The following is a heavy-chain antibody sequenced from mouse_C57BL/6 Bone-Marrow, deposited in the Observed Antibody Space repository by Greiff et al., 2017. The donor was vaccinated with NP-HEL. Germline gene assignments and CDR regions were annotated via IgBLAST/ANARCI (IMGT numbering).Heavy chain of an antibody. J-gene: IGHJ3*01. CDR3: ARRLRSWFAY. CDR1: GYTFTSYW. CDR2: IHPNSGST. V-gene: IGHV1-64*01. Sequence: VQLQQPGAELVKPGASVKLSCKASGYTFTSYWMHWVKQRPGQGLEWIGMIHPNSGSTNYNEKFKSKATLTVDKSASTAYMQLSSLTSEDSAVYYCARRLRSWFAYWGQGTLVTVSA. D-gene: IGHD1-1*01.